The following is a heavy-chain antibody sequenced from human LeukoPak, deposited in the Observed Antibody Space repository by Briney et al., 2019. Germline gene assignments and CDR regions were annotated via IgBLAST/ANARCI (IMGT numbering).Heavy chain of an antibody. J-gene: IGHJ6*03. Sequence: PSETLSLTCAVYGGSFSGCYWSWIRQPPGKGLEWIGEINHSGSTNYNPSLKSRVTISVDTSKNQFSLKLSSVTAADTAVYYCARGLNYYDSSGRYHYMDVWGKGTTVTVSS. CDR2: INHSGST. V-gene: IGHV4-34*01. D-gene: IGHD3-22*01. CDR1: GGSFSGCY. CDR3: ARGLNYYDSSGRYHYMDV.